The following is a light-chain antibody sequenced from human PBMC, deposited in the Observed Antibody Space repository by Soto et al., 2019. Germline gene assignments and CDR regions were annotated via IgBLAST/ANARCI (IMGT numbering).Light chain of an antibody. V-gene: IGLV2-23*01. CDR3: CSYAGSSSP. CDR1: SSDVGSYNL. J-gene: IGLJ1*01. CDR2: EGS. Sequence: QSVLTQPASMSGSPGQSITISCTGTSSDVGSYNLVSWYQQHPGKAPKLMIYEGSKLPSGVSNRFSGSKSGNTASLTISGLQAEDEADYYCCSYAGSSSPFRTGTKVTVL.